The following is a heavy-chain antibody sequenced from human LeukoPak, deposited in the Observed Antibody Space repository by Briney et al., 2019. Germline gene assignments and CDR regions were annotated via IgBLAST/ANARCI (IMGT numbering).Heavy chain of an antibody. V-gene: IGHV1-2*02. Sequence: GASVKVSCKASGYTFTGYYMHWVRQAPGQGLEWMGWINPNSGGTNYAQKFQGRVTMTRDTSISTAHMELSRLRSDDTAVYYCARANFLYCSSTTCLFDYWGQGTLVIVSS. J-gene: IGHJ4*02. CDR1: GYTFTGYY. CDR2: INPNSGGT. D-gene: IGHD2-2*01. CDR3: ARANFLYCSSTTCLFDY.